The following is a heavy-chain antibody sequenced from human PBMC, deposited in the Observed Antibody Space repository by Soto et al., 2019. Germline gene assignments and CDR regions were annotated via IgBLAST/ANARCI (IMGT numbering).Heavy chain of an antibody. CDR2: IRDKANHYAT. D-gene: IGHD1-26*01. V-gene: IGHV3-73*02. CDR1: GFSFSGSS. CDR3: SRPPSGSYGDDSDY. J-gene: IGHJ4*02. Sequence: EVQLVESGGGWVQPGGSLKLSCSGSGFSFSGSSIHWVRQASGQGLEWVAPIRDKANHYATAYDVSGRGRVTISRDDSENTAYLQMNSLKTEDTAVYYCSRPPSGSYGDDSDYWGQGTLVTVSS.